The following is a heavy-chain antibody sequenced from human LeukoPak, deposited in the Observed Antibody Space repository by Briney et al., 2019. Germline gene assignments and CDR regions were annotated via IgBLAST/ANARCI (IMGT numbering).Heavy chain of an antibody. V-gene: IGHV3-21*01. CDR2: ISSSSSYI. J-gene: IGHJ4*02. D-gene: IGHD6-13*01. CDR3: ARDRWSSSWGDFDY. Sequence: GGSLRLSWAASGFTFSGYSMNWFRQAPGKGLEWVSSISSSSSYIYYADSVKGRFTISRDNAKNSLYLQMNSLRAEDTAVYYCARDRWSSSWGDFDYWGQGTLVTVSS. CDR1: GFTFSGYS.